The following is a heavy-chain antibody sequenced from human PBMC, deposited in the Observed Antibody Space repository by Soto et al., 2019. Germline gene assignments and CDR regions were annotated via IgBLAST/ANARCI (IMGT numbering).Heavy chain of an antibody. CDR3: AKDRSSTSCYAFDY. V-gene: IGHV3-23*01. Sequence: VGSLRLSCAASGFTFRSYAMSWVRQAPGKGLEWVSAIGGSSGSTDYADSVKGRFTISRDNSKNTLFLQMNSLRAEDTAVYYCAKDRSSTSCYAFDYWGQGTLVTVSS. CDR2: IGGSSGST. J-gene: IGHJ4*02. D-gene: IGHD2-2*01. CDR1: GFTFRSYA.